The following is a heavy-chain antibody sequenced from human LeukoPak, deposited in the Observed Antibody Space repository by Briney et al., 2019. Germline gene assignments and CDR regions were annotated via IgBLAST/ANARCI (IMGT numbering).Heavy chain of an antibody. Sequence: SETLSLTCAVYGGSFSGYYWSRIRQPPGKGLEWIGEINHSGSTNYNPSLKSRVTISVDTSKNQFSLKLSSVTAADTAVYYCARGVRITMVRGVIKPPEFDYWGQGTLVTVSS. J-gene: IGHJ4*02. V-gene: IGHV4-34*01. CDR2: INHSGST. CDR3: ARGVRITMVRGVIKPPEFDY. D-gene: IGHD3-10*01. CDR1: GGSFSGYY.